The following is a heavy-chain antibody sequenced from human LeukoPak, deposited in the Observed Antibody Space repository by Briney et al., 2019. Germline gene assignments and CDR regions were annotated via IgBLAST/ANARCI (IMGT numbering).Heavy chain of an antibody. V-gene: IGHV3-23*01. J-gene: IGHJ3*01. Sequence: GGTLRLSCAASGITFSSYGMSWVRQAPGKGLEWVSSISSTGGTTYYADSVKGRFTISRDNAKNTLYLQMNSLRAEDTAVYYCARDFLHLGGWGQGTMVTVSS. D-gene: IGHD3-16*01. CDR1: GITFSSYG. CDR2: ISSTGGTT. CDR3: ARDFLHLGG.